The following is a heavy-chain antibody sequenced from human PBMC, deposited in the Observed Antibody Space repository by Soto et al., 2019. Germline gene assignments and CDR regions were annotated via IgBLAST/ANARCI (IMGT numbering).Heavy chain of an antibody. V-gene: IGHV4-4*02. CDR1: GASIGTSNW. Sequence: SETLSLTCAVSGASIGTSNWWSWVRQSPGKGLEWIGEIHDSGSTEYNPSLKSRVTISVDTSKNQFSLKLSSVISAVTAMYYCARFNYYYGMDVWGQGTTVTVSS. CDR2: IHDSGST. CDR3: ARFNYYYGMDV. J-gene: IGHJ6*02.